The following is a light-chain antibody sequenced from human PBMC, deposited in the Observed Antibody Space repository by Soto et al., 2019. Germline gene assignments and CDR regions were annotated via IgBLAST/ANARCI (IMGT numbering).Light chain of an antibody. CDR1: QSVGSS. J-gene: IGKJ5*01. Sequence: EIVMTQSPATVSVSPGERATLSCRATQSVGSSLAWYQQKPGQAPRLLIYGASTRASGIPARFSGSGSGTEFTLTLSSLQSEDFAVYYCQQYSKWPPITFGQGTRLEIK. CDR3: QQYSKWPPIT. V-gene: IGKV3-15*01. CDR2: GAS.